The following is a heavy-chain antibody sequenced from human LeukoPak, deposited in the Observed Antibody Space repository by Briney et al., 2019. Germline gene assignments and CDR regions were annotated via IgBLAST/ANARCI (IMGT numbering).Heavy chain of an antibody. Sequence: PGGSLRLSCAASGFTFSSYSMNWARQAPGKGLEWVSSISSSSSYIYYADSVKGRFTISRDNAKNSLYLQMNSLRAEDTALYYCARDSTGYGYEEWYWGQGTLVTVSS. D-gene: IGHD5-18*01. CDR1: GFTFSSYS. J-gene: IGHJ4*02. V-gene: IGHV3-21*06. CDR3: ARDSTGYGYEEWY. CDR2: ISSSSSYI.